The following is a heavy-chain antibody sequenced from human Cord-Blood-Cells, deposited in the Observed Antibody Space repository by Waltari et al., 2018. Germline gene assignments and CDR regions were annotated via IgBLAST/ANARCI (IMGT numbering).Heavy chain of an antibody. D-gene: IGHD4-17*01. CDR2: ISSSGSTI. J-gene: IGHJ4*02. CDR3: ASYDYGDYYFDY. Sequence: QVQLVESGGGLVKPGGSLSLACAASGFTFSDYYMSWIRQAPGKGLELVSYISSSGSTIYYADSVKGRFTISRDNAKNSLYLQMNSLRAEDTAVYYCASYDYGDYYFDYWGQGTLVTVSS. CDR1: GFTFSDYY. V-gene: IGHV3-11*01.